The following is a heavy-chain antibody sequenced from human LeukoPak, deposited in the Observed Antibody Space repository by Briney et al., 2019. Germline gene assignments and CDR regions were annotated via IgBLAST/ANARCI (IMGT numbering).Heavy chain of an antibody. J-gene: IGHJ4*02. V-gene: IGHV5-51*01. CDR2: IYPGDSDT. D-gene: IGHD4-17*01. CDR3: ARHHDYGDYGCFDY. Sequence: GESLKISCKGSGYSFTSYWIGWVRQMPGKGLEWMGIIYPGDSDTRYSPSFQGQVAISADKSIRTAYLQWSSLKASDTAIYYCARHHDYGDYGCFDYWGQGTLVTVSS. CDR1: GYSFTSYW.